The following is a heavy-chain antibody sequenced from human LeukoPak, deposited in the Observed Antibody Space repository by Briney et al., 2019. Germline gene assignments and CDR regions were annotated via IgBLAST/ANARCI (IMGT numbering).Heavy chain of an antibody. CDR3: ARGKWELLGEPLLDY. CDR1: GGSFSGYY. CDR2: INHSGST. Sequence: SETLSLTCAVYGGSFSGYYWSWIRQPPGKGLEWIGEINHSGSTNYNPSLKRRVTISVDTSKNQFSLKLSSVTAADTAVYYCARGKWELLGEPLLDYWGQGTLVTVSS. D-gene: IGHD1-26*01. V-gene: IGHV4-34*01. J-gene: IGHJ4*02.